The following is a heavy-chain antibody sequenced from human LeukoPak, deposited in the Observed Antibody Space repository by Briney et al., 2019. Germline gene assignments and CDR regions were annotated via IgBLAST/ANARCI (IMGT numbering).Heavy chain of an antibody. CDR3: ARLGTYSGNLFDN. J-gene: IGHJ4*02. CDR1: GGSITSDSYY. CDR2: IKYGGTT. V-gene: IGHV4-39*01. Sequence: SETLSLTCTVSGGSITSDSYYWVWVRQPPGKGLEWTGGIKYGGTTFYSSSLQSRITLSMDASKNQFSLRLTSVTAADTAVYYCARLGTYSGNLFDNWGQGTLVTVSS. D-gene: IGHD5-12*01.